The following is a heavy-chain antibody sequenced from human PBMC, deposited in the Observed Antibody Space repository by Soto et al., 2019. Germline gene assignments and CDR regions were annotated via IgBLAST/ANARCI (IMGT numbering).Heavy chain of an antibody. J-gene: IGHJ3*02. D-gene: IGHD3-22*01. Sequence: EVQLVESGGGLVKPGGSLRLSCAASGFTFSSDSMNWVRQAPGKGLEWVSSISSSSSYIYYADSVKGRFTISKDNAKNSLYLQMNSLGAEDTAVYYCAREEYYYDSSGRRHDAFDILGQGTMVTVSS. V-gene: IGHV3-21*01. CDR3: AREEYYYDSSGRRHDAFDI. CDR2: ISSSSSYI. CDR1: GFTFSSDS.